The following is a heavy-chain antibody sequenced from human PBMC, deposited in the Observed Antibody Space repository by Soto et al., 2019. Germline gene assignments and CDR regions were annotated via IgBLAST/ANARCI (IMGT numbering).Heavy chain of an antibody. J-gene: IGHJ6*02. D-gene: IGHD3-10*01. Sequence: QVHLQESGPGLVKPSETLSLTCSVSGGSISSGGYYWSWIRQHPGKGLEWIGNIYYTGSTDYNSSLKSRVALSVDTSKNQFSLKLNSVTAADTAVYYCSRDLWFGESNYGMYVWGQGTTVTVSS. V-gene: IGHV4-31*03. CDR2: IYYTGST. CDR1: GGSISSGGYY. CDR3: SRDLWFGESNYGMYV.